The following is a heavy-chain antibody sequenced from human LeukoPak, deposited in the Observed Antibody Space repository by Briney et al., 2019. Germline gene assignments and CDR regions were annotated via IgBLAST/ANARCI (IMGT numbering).Heavy chain of an antibody. Sequence: ASVKVSCKASGYTFSSYDINWVRQATGQGLEWMGWMNSNSGNTDYAQRFQGRVTMTRNTSISTAYMELSSLRSEDTAVYYCARGDFGDYFLDYWGQGTLVTVSS. CDR1: GYTFSSYD. D-gene: IGHD4-17*01. J-gene: IGHJ4*02. V-gene: IGHV1-8*01. CDR3: ARGDFGDYFLDY. CDR2: MNSNSGNT.